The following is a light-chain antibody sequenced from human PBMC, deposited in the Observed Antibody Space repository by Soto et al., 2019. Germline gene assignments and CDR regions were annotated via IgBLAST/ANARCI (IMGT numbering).Light chain of an antibody. CDR1: SSNVGAYNF. V-gene: IGLV2-14*03. CDR3: SAYAVRRTYI. Sequence: QSAFTKPASVSGSPGQLCTVSFTGTSSNVGAYNFVSWHQQHPGKAPKLMIYKVYDRPSGISYRFSGYKSGNTASLTISGLQGEDEADYCWSAYAVRRTYIFGTGTKVTVL. J-gene: IGLJ1*01. CDR2: KVY.